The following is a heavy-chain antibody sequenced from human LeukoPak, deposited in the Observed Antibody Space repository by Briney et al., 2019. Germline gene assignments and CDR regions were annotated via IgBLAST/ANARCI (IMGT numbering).Heavy chain of an antibody. D-gene: IGHD2-2*01. CDR1: GYTFTSYD. CDR2: MNPNSGNT. J-gene: IGHJ3*02. CDR3: ARDVVPAARSASDAFDI. V-gene: IGHV1-8*01. Sequence: ASVKVSCKASGYTFTSYDINWVRQAAGQGPEWMGWMNPNSGNTGYAQKFQGRVTMTRTTSISTAYMELGSLTSEDTAVYYCARDVVPAARSASDAFDIWGQGTMVTVSS.